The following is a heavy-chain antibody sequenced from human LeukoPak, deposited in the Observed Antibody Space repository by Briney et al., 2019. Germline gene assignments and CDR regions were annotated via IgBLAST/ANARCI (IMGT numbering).Heavy chain of an antibody. D-gene: IGHD2-15*01. CDR1: GFTFSTYD. J-gene: IGHJ6*02. CDR2: INTAGST. V-gene: IGHV3-13*04. CDR3: ARGDCSGGSCSSMDV. Sequence: GGSLRLSCAASGFTFSTYDMHWVRQATGKGLEWVSGINTAGSTYYPGSVKGRFTISREDAKNSFYLQMNSLRAGDTAVYYCARGDCSGGSCSSMDVWGQGTTVTVS.